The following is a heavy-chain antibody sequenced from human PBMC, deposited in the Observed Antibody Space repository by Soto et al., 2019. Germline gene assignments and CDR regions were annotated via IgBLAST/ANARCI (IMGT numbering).Heavy chain of an antibody. V-gene: IGHV1-3*01. CDR1: GYTFTSYA. Sequence: ASVKVSCKASGYTFTSYAMHWVRQAPGQRLEWMGWINAGNGNTNYAQKFQGRVTITADKSTSTAYMGLSSLRSEDTAVYYCARDEGGWELTGGMDVWGQGTTVTVSS. CDR3: ARDEGGWELTGGMDV. D-gene: IGHD1-26*01. J-gene: IGHJ6*02. CDR2: INAGNGNT.